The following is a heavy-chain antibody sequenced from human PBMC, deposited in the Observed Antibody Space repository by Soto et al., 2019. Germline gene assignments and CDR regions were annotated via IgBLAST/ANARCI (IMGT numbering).Heavy chain of an antibody. CDR1: GFTFDDYA. CDR2: ISWNSGSI. Sequence: GGSLRLSCAASGFTFDDYAMHWVRQAPGKGLEWVSGISWNSGSIGYADSVKGRFTISRDNAKNSLYLQMNSLRAEDTALYYCAAGYSSPQFGYYMDVWGKGTTVTVSS. J-gene: IGHJ6*03. D-gene: IGHD6-13*01. V-gene: IGHV3-9*01. CDR3: AAGYSSPQFGYYMDV.